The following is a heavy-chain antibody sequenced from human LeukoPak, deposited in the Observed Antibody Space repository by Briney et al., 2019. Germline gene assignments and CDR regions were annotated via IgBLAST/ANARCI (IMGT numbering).Heavy chain of an antibody. Sequence: GSLRLSCAASGFTFSSYSMNRVRQAPGKGLEWVSYISSSSSTIYYADSVKGRFTISRDNAKNSLYLQMNSLRDEDTAVYYCARDRYTTPSVWFDPWGQGTLVTVSS. CDR1: GFTFSSYS. D-gene: IGHD3-16*02. J-gene: IGHJ5*02. CDR2: ISSSSSTI. CDR3: ARDRYTTPSVWFDP. V-gene: IGHV3-48*02.